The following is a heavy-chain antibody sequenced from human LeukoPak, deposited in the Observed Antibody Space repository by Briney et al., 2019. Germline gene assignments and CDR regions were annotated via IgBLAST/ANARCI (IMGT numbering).Heavy chain of an antibody. CDR2: IYYSGST. V-gene: IGHV4-39*01. CDR1: GGSISSSGYY. D-gene: IGHD6-19*01. CDR3: ARLLSSDWYKGAFDI. Sequence: SETLSLTCTVCGGSISSSGYYWGWIRQHPGKWLGWIGSIYYSGSTYYIPSLESRVTFSVDTSKHQFSLKLSSVTAADTAVYYCARLLSSDWYKGAFDIWGQGTMVTVSS. J-gene: IGHJ3*02.